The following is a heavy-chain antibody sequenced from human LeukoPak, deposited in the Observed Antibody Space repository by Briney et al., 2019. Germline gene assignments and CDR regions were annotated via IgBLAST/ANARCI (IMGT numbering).Heavy chain of an antibody. J-gene: IGHJ4*02. CDR2: ISAYNGNT. Sequence: ASVKVPCKASSYTFTSYGISWVRQAPGQGLEWMGWISAYNGNTNYAQKLQGRVTMTTDTSTSTAYMELRSLRSDDTAVYYCALWYSSSERGEDFDYWGQGTLVTVSS. V-gene: IGHV1-18*01. CDR1: SYTFTSYG. CDR3: ALWYSSSERGEDFDY. D-gene: IGHD6-13*01.